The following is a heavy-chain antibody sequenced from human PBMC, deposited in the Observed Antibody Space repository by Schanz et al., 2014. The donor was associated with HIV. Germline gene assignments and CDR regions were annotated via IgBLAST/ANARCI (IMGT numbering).Heavy chain of an antibody. CDR2: IIHNGVI. CDR3: ARGHTRRRVIQESLINFNWFDP. Sequence: QVPLQQWGAGLLKPSETLSLTCAVYNGSFSEYHWTWIRQSPGKGLEWIGEIIHNGVINYNPSLKTRLTISVDTAMNHFSLRLPSVTAADTAVYFCARGHTRRRVIQESLINFNWFDPWGHGILVTVSS. D-gene: IGHD2-21*01. J-gene: IGHJ5*02. V-gene: IGHV4-34*02. CDR1: NGSFSEYH.